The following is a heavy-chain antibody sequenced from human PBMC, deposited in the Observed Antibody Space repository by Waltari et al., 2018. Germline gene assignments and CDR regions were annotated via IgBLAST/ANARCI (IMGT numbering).Heavy chain of an antibody. CDR3: ARDSRSGELN. Sequence: QVQLVESGGGVVQPGGSLRLSCAASGFTFSNYAMHWVRQAPGKGLEWVAVMSYDGNNRYYADSMKGRFTISRDNSKNTLYLQINSLRPEDTAVYYCARDSRSGELNWGQGTLVTVSS. CDR2: MSYDGNNR. CDR1: GFTFSNYA. V-gene: IGHV3-30-3*01. J-gene: IGHJ4*02. D-gene: IGHD4-17*01.